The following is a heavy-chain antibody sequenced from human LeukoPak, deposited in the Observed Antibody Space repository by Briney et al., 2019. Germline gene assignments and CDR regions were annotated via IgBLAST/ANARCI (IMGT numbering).Heavy chain of an antibody. CDR1: GFTVSNYY. CDR3: ARERLRVLTGYYLDS. D-gene: IGHD3-16*01. J-gene: IGHJ4*02. Sequence: GGSLRLSCAASGFTVSNYYMSWVRQAPGKGLEWISIIYTGGSTYYADSVKVRFTISRDNSKNTLYLQMNSLRAEDTAVYYCARERLRVLTGYYLDSWGQGTLVTVSS. CDR2: IYTGGST. V-gene: IGHV3-66*01.